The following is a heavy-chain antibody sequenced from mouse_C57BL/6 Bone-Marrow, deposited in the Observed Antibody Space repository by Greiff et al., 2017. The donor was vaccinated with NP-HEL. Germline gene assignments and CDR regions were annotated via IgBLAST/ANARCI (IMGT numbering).Heavy chain of an antibody. CDR3: TTYLLSYAMDY. J-gene: IGHJ4*01. CDR2: IDPENGDT. Sequence: EVQLQQSGAELVRPGASVKLSCTASGFNIKDDYMHWVKQRPEQGLEWIGWIDPENGDTENASKFQGKATITADTSSNTAYLQLSSLTSEDTAVYYCTTYLLSYAMDYWGQGTSVTVSS. D-gene: IGHD2-1*01. V-gene: IGHV14-4*01. CDR1: GFNIKDDY.